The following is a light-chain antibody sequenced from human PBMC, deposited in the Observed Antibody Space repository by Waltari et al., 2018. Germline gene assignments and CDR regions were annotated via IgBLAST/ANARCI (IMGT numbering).Light chain of an antibody. J-gene: IGLJ3*02. CDR3: SSYTRSRTLV. V-gene: IGLV2-14*03. CDR1: SRDVGGYNS. CDR2: DVT. Sequence: QSALTQPASVSGSPGQSITISCTGTSRDVGGYNSVSWYQQHPGRAPQIIIFDVTYRPSWVSDRFSGSKSGNTASLTISGLQAEDEADYYGSSYTRSRTLVFGGGTRVTVL.